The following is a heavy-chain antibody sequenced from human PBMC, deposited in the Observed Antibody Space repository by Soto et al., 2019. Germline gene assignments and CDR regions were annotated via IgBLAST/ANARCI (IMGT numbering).Heavy chain of an antibody. Sequence: SETLSLTCTVSGGSISSYYWSWIRQPPGKGLEWIGYIYYSGSTNYNPSLKSRVTISVDTSKNQFSLKLSSVAAADTAVYYCARAYGSGSYGYYYYYGMDVWGQGTTVTVSS. CDR2: IYYSGST. CDR1: GGSISSYY. J-gene: IGHJ6*02. CDR3: ARAYGSGSYGYYYYYGMDV. D-gene: IGHD3-10*01. V-gene: IGHV4-59*01.